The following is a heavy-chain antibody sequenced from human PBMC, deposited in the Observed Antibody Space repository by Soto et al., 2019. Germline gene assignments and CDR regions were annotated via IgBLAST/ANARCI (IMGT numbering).Heavy chain of an antibody. D-gene: IGHD2-8*01. V-gene: IGHV4-34*01. J-gene: IGHJ6*01. Sequence: SETLSLTCAVYGGSFSGYYWSWIRQPPGKGLEWIEEINHSGSTNYNPSLKSRVTISVDKSKNQFSLKLSSVTAADTAVYYCARRGYCTNGVCYYGMDVWGQGTTVT. CDR3: ARRGYCTNGVCYYGMDV. CDR1: GGSFSGYY. CDR2: INHSGST.